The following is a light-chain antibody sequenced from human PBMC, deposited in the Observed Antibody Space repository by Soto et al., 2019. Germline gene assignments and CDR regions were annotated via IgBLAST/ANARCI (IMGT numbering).Light chain of an antibody. Sequence: QSVLTQPASVSGSPGQSITISCAGTMSDVGAYNLVSWYQQHPGRAPQLIIYEVSNRPSGVSFRFSGSKSGNTASLTISGLQPEDEADYYCSSYTCKSSLLFGAGTKVTVL. V-gene: IGLV2-14*01. J-gene: IGLJ1*01. CDR1: MSDVGAYNL. CDR2: EVS. CDR3: SSYTCKSSLL.